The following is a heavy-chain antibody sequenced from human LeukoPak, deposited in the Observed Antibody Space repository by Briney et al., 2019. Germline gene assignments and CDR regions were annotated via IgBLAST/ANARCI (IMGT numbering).Heavy chain of an antibody. Sequence: ASVKVSCKASGYTFTSYAMNWVRQAPGQGLEWMGWINTNTGNPTYAQGFTGRFVFSLDTSVSTAYLQISSLKAEDTAVYYCARGGEVLRFLEWLHPTGFHWFDPWGQGTLVTVSS. CDR2: INTNTGNP. V-gene: IGHV7-4-1*02. D-gene: IGHD3-3*01. CDR1: GYTFTSYA. J-gene: IGHJ5*02. CDR3: ARGGEVLRFLEWLHPTGFHWFDP.